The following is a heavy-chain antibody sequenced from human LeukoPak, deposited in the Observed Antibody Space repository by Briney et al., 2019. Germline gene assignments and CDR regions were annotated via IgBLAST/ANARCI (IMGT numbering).Heavy chain of an antibody. CDR3: AHPTGNGWFYFPY. CDR2: IGRDSDST. D-gene: IGHD1-1*01. V-gene: IGHV3-23*01. CDR1: VFTVRNYA. Sequence: PRGSPRLSCAASVFTVRNYAMACGRQGPGKGLERGSDIGRDSDSTKYGVSERGRFTLYRDSSKDILYIQMNSLRVEDTGVYYCAHPTGNGWFYFPYLGQGSMVTVSS. J-gene: IGHJ4*02.